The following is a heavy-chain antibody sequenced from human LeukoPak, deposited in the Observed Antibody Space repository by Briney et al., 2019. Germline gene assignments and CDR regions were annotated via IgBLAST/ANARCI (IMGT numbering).Heavy chain of an antibody. V-gene: IGHV4-31*03. CDR1: GASISTGGFY. CDR2: IYYTGSV. CDR3: ARGMDSYYRTNFDY. Sequence: PSETLSLTCTISGASISTGGFYWTWIRQPPGEGLEWIGYIYYTGSVDYNASLKSRLTISLDTSKNHFSLNLSSVTAADTAVYYCARGMDSYYRTNFDYWGQGTLVTVSS. J-gene: IGHJ4*02. D-gene: IGHD3-10*01.